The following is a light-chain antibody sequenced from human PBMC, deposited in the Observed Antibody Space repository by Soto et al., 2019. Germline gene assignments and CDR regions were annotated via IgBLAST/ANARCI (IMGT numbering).Light chain of an antibody. J-gene: IGKJ1*01. CDR3: MRFAHFPRT. CDR2: QIS. V-gene: IGKV2-24*01. Sequence: DVVLTQTPLSSPVTLGQPASISCRSSQSLVYSDGNTYLSWLQQRPGQPPRLLLYQISNRFSGVSDRFSGSGAGTDFTMKISRVEAEDVGVYYCMRFAHFPRTFGQGTKLEI. CDR1: QSLVYSDGNTY.